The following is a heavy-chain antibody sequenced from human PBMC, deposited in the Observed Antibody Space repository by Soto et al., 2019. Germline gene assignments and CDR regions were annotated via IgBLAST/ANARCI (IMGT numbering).Heavy chain of an antibody. V-gene: IGHV3-21*01. CDR1: GFTFSTYT. D-gene: IGHD4-17*01. CDR2: ISYGSTSI. CDR3: ARGTYGDYDY. Sequence: EVQLVESGGGLVKPGGSLRLSCAASGFTFSTYTMNWVRQAPGKGLEWVSCISYGSTSIYHANSVKGRFTISRDNAKKSLNLRMNSLRAEDTAVYCCARGTYGDYDYWGQGTLVTVSS. J-gene: IGHJ4*02.